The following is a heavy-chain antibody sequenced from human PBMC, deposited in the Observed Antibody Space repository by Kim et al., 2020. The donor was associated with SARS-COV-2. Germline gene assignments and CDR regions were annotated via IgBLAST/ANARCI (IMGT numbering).Heavy chain of an antibody. V-gene: IGHV3-7*01. Sequence: GGSLRLACAASGFTFSSYWMSWVRQAPGKGLEWVANIKQDGSEKYYVDSVKGRFTISRDNAKNSLYLQMNSLRAEDTAVYYCARDLRYFDWLSDLGAFDYWGQGTLVTVSS. CDR2: IKQDGSEK. CDR1: GFTFSSYW. D-gene: IGHD3-9*01. J-gene: IGHJ4*02. CDR3: ARDLRYFDWLSDLGAFDY.